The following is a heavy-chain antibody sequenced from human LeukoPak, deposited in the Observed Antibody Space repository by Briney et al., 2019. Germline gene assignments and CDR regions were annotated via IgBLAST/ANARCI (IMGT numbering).Heavy chain of an antibody. CDR3: ARVDYDSRGSYYDNWFDP. CDR2: IYTSGSATSESA. V-gene: IGHV4-61*02. Sequence: SETLSLTCTVSGASISSGSFFWSWIRQPAGRGLEWIGRIYTSGSATSESANYNPSLKSRVTISVDTSKNQFSLRLSSVTAADTAVYYCARVDYDSRGSYYDNWFDPWGQGTLVTVSS. J-gene: IGHJ5*02. D-gene: IGHD3-22*01. CDR1: GASISSGSFF.